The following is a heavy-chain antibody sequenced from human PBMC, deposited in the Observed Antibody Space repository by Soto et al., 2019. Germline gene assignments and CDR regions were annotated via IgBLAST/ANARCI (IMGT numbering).Heavy chain of an antibody. CDR1: SYTFTNYG. J-gene: IGHJ1*01. D-gene: IGHD1-1*01. CDR2: INAYNGNT. V-gene: IGHV1-18*01. Sequence: ASVKVSCKASSYTFTNYGISWVRQAPGQGLEWMGWINAYNGNTNYAQIFQDRVTMTTDTSTSTAYMELRSLRSDDTAVYYCARAELEGRYLVEYFQHWGQGTLVTVSS. CDR3: ARAELEGRYLVEYFQH.